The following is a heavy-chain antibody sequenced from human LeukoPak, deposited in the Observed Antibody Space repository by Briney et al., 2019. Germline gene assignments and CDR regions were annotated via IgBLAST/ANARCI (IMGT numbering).Heavy chain of an antibody. Sequence: PGGSLRLSCAASGFTFSSYAMSWVRQAPGKGLEWVSAISGSGGSTYYADSVKGRFTISRDNSKNTLYLQMNSMRAEDTAVYYCAKDRRLREGSGWYYFDYWGQGTLVTVSS. D-gene: IGHD6-19*01. CDR2: ISGSGGST. CDR1: GFTFSSYA. J-gene: IGHJ4*02. V-gene: IGHV3-23*01. CDR3: AKDRRLREGSGWYYFDY.